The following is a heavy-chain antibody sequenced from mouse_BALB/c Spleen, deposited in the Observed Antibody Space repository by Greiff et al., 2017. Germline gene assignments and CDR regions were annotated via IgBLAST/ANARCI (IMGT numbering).Heavy chain of an antibody. CDR1: GFTFSSYA. D-gene: IGHD2-2*01. Sequence: DVMLVESGGGLVKPGGSLKLSCAASGFTFSSYAMSWVRQSPEKRLEWVAEISSGGSYTYYPDTVTGRFTISRDNAKNTLYLEMSSLRSEDTAMYYCARDQGLRTFDYWGQGTTLTVSS. J-gene: IGHJ2*01. V-gene: IGHV5-9-4*01. CDR3: ARDQGLRTFDY. CDR2: ISSGGSYT.